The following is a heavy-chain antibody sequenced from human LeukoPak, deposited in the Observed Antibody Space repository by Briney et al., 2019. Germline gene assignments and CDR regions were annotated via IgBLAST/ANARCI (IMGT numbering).Heavy chain of an antibody. J-gene: IGHJ4*02. D-gene: IGHD6-13*01. CDR3: ARAAYSSSPHY. Sequence: GGSLRLPCAASGFTFSSYAMSWVRQAPGKGLEWVSAISGSGGSTYYADSVKGRFTISRDNAKNSLYLQMNSLRAEDTAVYYCARAAYSSSPHYWGQGTLVTVSS. V-gene: IGHV3-23*01. CDR1: GFTFSSYA. CDR2: ISGSGGST.